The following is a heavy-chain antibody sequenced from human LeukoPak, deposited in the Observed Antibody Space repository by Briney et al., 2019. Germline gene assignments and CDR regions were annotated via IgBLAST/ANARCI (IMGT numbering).Heavy chain of an antibody. D-gene: IGHD3-3*01. CDR3: ARGTIFGVVMGAFDI. V-gene: IGHV4-39*07. J-gene: IGHJ3*02. CDR1: GGSISSSSYY. CDR2: IYYSGST. Sequence: SETLSLTCTVSGGSISSSSYYWGWIRQPPGKGLEWIGSIYYSGSTYYNPSLKSRVTISVDTSKNQFSLKLSSVTAADTAVYYCARGTIFGVVMGAFDIWGQGTMVTVSS.